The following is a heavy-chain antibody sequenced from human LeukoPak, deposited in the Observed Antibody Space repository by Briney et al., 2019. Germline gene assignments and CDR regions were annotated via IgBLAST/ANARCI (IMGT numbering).Heavy chain of an antibody. V-gene: IGHV4-34*01. Sequence: ETLSLTCAVYGGSFSGYYWSWIRQPPGKGLEWIGEINHSGSTNYNPSLKSRVTISVDTSKNQFSLKLSSVTASDTAVYYCARVRIVRRGRSQKFDPWGQGTLVTVSS. D-gene: IGHD2-21*01. CDR1: GGSFSGYY. CDR3: ARVRIVRRGRSQKFDP. J-gene: IGHJ5*02. CDR2: INHSGST.